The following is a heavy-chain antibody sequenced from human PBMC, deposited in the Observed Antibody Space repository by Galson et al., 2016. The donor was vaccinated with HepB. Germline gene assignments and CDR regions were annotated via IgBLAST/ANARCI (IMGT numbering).Heavy chain of an antibody. CDR3: AKGGVWIQLWLSFDY. D-gene: IGHD5-18*01. Sequence: LRLSCAASGFTFSSYGMHWVRQAPGKGLEWVAVISYDGSNKYYADSVKGRFTISRDNSKNTLYLQMNSLRAEDTAVYYCAKGGVWIQLWLSFDYWGQGTLVTVSS. V-gene: IGHV3-30*18. CDR2: ISYDGSNK. J-gene: IGHJ4*02. CDR1: GFTFSSYG.